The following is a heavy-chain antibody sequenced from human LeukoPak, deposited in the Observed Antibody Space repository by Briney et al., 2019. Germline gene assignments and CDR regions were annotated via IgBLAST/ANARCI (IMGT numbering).Heavy chain of an antibody. Sequence: GASVKVSCKASGYTFTSYVIHWVRQAPGQRLEWMVWINAGNGNTKYSQEFQDRVTITRGTSASTVYMELSSLRSEDLAVYYCARTRDYGGNWGFDYWGQGTLVTVSS. CDR1: GYTFTSYV. CDR3: ARTRDYGGNWGFDY. D-gene: IGHD4-23*01. CDR2: INAGNGNT. V-gene: IGHV1-3*03. J-gene: IGHJ4*02.